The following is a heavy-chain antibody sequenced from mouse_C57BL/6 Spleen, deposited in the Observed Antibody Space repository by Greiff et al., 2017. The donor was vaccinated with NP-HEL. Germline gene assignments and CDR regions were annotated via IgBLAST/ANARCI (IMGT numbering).Heavy chain of an antibody. J-gene: IGHJ4*01. D-gene: IGHD2-5*01. CDR1: GYTFTDYY. Sequence: QVQLQQSGAELVRPGASVKLSCKASGYTFTDYYINWVKQRPGQGLEWIARIYPGSGNTYYNEKFKGKATLTAEKSSSTAYMQLSSLTSEDSAVYFCARRSNYGGAMDYWGQGTSVTVSS. CDR2: IYPGSGNT. V-gene: IGHV1-76*01. CDR3: ARRSNYGGAMDY.